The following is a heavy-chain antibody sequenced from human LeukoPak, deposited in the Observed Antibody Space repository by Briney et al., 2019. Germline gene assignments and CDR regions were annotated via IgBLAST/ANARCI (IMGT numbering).Heavy chain of an antibody. CDR2: IKGDGSVK. Sequence: GGSLTLSCAASGFTFSTYWMTWVRQAPGKGLEWVANIKGDGSVKYHVDSVKGRFTISRDNAKESLYLQMNSLRAEDTAVYYCATSANAAAGPYWGQGTLVTVSS. CDR3: ATSANAAAGPY. CDR1: GFTFSTYW. D-gene: IGHD6-13*01. V-gene: IGHV3-7*01. J-gene: IGHJ4*02.